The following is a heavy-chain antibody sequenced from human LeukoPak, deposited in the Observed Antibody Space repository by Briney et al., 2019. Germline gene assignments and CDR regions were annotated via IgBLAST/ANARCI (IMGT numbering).Heavy chain of an antibody. CDR3: ARDEGYYYDSSGYYLFDY. Sequence: GGSLRLSCAASGFTFSSYWMSWVCQAPGKGLEWVANIKQDGSEKYYVDSVKGRFTISRDNAKNSLYLQMNSLRAEDTAVYYCARDEGYYYDSSGYYLFDYWGQGTLVTVSS. CDR1: GFTFSSYW. D-gene: IGHD3-22*01. J-gene: IGHJ4*02. V-gene: IGHV3-7*01. CDR2: IKQDGSEK.